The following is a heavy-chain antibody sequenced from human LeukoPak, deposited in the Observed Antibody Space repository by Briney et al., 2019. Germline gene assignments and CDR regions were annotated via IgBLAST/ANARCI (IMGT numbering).Heavy chain of an antibody. J-gene: IGHJ4*02. D-gene: IGHD6-13*01. V-gene: IGHV3-7*03. CDR3: ARDTPIYSSSDEYYFGY. Sequence: QSGGSLRLSCVVSGFTLSSDWMSWVRQAPGKGLEWVANIKKDGIEKYYVESVKGRFTISRDNAKNSLYLQMNSLRAEDTAVYYCARDTPIYSSSDEYYFGYWGQGTLVTVSS. CDR1: GFTLSSDW. CDR2: IKKDGIEK.